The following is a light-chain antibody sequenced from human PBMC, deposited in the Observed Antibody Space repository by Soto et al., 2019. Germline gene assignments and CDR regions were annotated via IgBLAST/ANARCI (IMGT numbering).Light chain of an antibody. J-gene: IGLJ1*01. V-gene: IGLV2-14*03. CDR3: ISYTDRQSYL. CDR1: SSDIGSYNH. Sequence: QSALTQPASVSGSPGQSITISCSGTSSDIGSYNHVAWYQQFPGESPKLMIYAVSDRPSGVSDRFSGSKSGITASLTISGLQTEDEADYYCISYTDRQSYLFGTGTKLTVL. CDR2: AVS.